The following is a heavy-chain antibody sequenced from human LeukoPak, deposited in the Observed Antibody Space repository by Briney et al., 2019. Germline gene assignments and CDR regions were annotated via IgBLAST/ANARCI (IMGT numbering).Heavy chain of an antibody. J-gene: IGHJ4*02. CDR2: IYHSGST. CDR3: ARVYSSGWSGDYSDY. D-gene: IGHD6-19*01. CDR1: GGSISSGGYS. V-gene: IGHV4-30-2*01. Sequence: SQTLSLTCAVSGGSISSGGYSWSWIRQPPGKGLEWIGYIYHSGSTYYNPSLKSRVTISVDRSKNQFSLKLSSVTAADTAVYYCARVYSSGWSGDYSDYWGQGTLVTVSS.